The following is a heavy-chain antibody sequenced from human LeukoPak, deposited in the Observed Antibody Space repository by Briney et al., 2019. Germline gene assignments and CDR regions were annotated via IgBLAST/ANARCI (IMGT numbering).Heavy chain of an antibody. CDR3: ARGKFSSGWYIDY. CDR1: GLTFSSYD. CDR2: IGTAGDT. Sequence: GGSLRLSCAASGLTFSSYDRHWVRQATGKGLEWVSAIGTAGDTYYPGSVKGRFTISRENAKNSFYLQMNSLRAGDTAVYYCARGKFSSGWYIDYWGQGTLVTVSS. J-gene: IGHJ4*02. D-gene: IGHD6-19*01. V-gene: IGHV3-13*01.